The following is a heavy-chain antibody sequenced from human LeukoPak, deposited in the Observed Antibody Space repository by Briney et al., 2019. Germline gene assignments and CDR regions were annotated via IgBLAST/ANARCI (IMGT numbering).Heavy chain of an antibody. CDR3: ASSRYGFCSSTSCYVLSY. D-gene: IGHD2-2*01. CDR1: GFTFSNFA. Sequence: GKSLRLSCAASGFTFSNFAMHWVRQAPGKGLEWVTVISYDGSTKDYADSVKGRFTISRDNPKNTLYLQVNRLRADDTAIYYCASSRYGFCSSTSCYVLSYWGQGTLVIVSS. J-gene: IGHJ4*02. V-gene: IGHV3-30*04. CDR2: ISYDGSTK.